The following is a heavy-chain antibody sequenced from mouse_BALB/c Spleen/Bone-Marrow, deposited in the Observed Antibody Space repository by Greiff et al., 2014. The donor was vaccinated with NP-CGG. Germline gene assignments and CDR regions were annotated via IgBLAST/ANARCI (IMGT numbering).Heavy chain of an antibody. CDR1: GFTFSGYA. D-gene: IGHD2-5*01. J-gene: IGHJ1*01. CDR3: ARRKTTILTTFYWYFDV. CDR2: ISSGGST. Sequence: EVMLVESGGGLVKPGGSLTLSCAASGFTFSGYAMSWVRQTPEKRLEWVASISSGGSTFYPDSVKGRFTISRDNARNILYLQMSSLRSEDTAMYYCARRKTTILTTFYWYFDVWGAGTTVTVSS. V-gene: IGHV5-6-5*01.